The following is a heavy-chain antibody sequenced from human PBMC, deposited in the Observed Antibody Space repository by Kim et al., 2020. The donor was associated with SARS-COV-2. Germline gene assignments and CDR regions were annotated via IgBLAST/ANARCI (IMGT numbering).Heavy chain of an antibody. D-gene: IGHD4-17*01. Sequence: TLSLTCTVSGGSISSGGYYWSWIRQHPGKGLEWIGYIYYSGSTYYNPSLKSRVTISVDTSKNQFSLKLSSVTAADTAVYYCASSTYGDYDTEYFQHWGQGTLVTVSS. V-gene: IGHV4-31*03. CDR1: GGSISSGGYY. CDR3: ASSTYGDYDTEYFQH. CDR2: IYYSGST. J-gene: IGHJ1*01.